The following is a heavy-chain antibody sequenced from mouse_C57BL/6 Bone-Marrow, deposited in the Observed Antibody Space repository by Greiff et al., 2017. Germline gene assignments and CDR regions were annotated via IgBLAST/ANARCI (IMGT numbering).Heavy chain of an antibody. CDR3: ARDLMVTFLFAY. CDR2: ISYSGST. Sequence: DVQLVESGPGMVKPSQSLSLTCTVTGYSITSGYDWHWIRHFPGNKLEWMGYISYSGSTNYNPSLKSRISITHDTSKNHFFLKLNSVTTEDTATYYCARDLMVTFLFAYWGQGTLVTVSA. V-gene: IGHV3-1*01. CDR1: GYSITSGYD. J-gene: IGHJ3*01. D-gene: IGHD2-1*01.